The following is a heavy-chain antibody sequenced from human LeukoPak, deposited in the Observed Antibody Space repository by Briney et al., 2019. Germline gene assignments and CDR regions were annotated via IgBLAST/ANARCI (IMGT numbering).Heavy chain of an antibody. Sequence: GGSLRLSCAASGFTFSSYSMNWVRPAPGKGLEWVSSISSSSSYIYYADSVKGRFTISRDNAKNSLYLQMNSLRAEDTAVYYCARGIAAAVLIPFDYWGQGTLVTVSS. D-gene: IGHD6-13*01. CDR3: ARGIAAAVLIPFDY. CDR1: GFTFSSYS. CDR2: ISSSSSYI. J-gene: IGHJ4*02. V-gene: IGHV3-21*01.